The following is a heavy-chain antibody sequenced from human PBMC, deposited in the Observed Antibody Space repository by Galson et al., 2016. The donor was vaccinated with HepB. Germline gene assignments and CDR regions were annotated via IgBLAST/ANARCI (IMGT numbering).Heavy chain of an antibody. J-gene: IGHJ4*02. D-gene: IGHD1-26*01. CDR2: LYSGGST. V-gene: IGHV3-66*01. CDR1: GFTFSSYS. Sequence: SLRLSCAASGFTFSSYSMNWVRQAPGKGLEWVSVLYSGGSTYYADSVKGRFTISRDNAKNTLYLQMNSLRAEDTAVYYCARGGSRPIDYWGQGTLVTVSS. CDR3: ARGGSRPIDY.